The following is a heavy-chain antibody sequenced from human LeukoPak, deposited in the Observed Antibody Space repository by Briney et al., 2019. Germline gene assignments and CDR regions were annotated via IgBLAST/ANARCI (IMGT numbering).Heavy chain of an antibody. CDR2: ISGSGGST. D-gene: IGHD6-13*01. J-gene: IGHJ6*03. V-gene: IGHV3-23*01. CDR3: AKDSSIAAARYYYCYMDV. CDR1: GFTFSSYA. Sequence: GGSLRLSCAASGFTFSSYAMSWVRQAPGKGLEWVSAISGSGGSTYYADSVQGRFTISRDNSKNTLYLQMNSLRAEDTAVYCCAKDSSIAAARYYYCYMDVWGKGTTVTVSS.